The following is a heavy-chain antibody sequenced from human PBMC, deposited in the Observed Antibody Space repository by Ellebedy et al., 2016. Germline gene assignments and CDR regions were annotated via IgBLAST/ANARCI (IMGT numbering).Heavy chain of an antibody. V-gene: IGHV1-46*01. J-gene: IGHJ5*02. CDR1: GYTFTSYY. CDR2: INPSGGST. D-gene: IGHD3-10*01. Sequence: ASVKVSCKASGYTFTSYYMHWVRQAPGQGLEWMGIINPSGGSTSYAQKFQGRVTMTRDTSTSTVYMELSSLRSEDTAVYYCAREVGSVSRPLGDWFDPWGQGTLVTVSS. CDR3: AREVGSVSRPLGDWFDP.